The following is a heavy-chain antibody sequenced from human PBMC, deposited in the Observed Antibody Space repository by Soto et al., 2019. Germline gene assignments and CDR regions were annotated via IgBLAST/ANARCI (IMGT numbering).Heavy chain of an antibody. CDR3: ARLIGNSWLDS. CDR2: TYYRCKWEI. J-gene: IGHJ5*01. D-gene: IGHD3-16*01. V-gene: IGHV6-1*01. CDR1: GDSVSTNSAT. Sequence: QVQLQQSGPGLVKPSQTLSLTCAISGDSVSTNSATWDWIRQSPSRGLEWLGRTYYRCKWEIDYAVSGIGRITINPNTSHNQLSLQLNSVTPDDTAVYYCARLIGNSWLDSWGQGILVTVSS.